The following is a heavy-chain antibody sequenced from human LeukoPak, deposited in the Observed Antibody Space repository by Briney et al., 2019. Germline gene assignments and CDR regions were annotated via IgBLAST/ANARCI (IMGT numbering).Heavy chain of an antibody. CDR1: GGSFSDYY. D-gene: IGHD6-13*01. CDR2: INHSGST. Sequence: SETLSLTCVVYGGSFSDYYWSWIRQPPGKGLEWIGEINHSGSTNYNPSLKSRVTISVDTSKNQFSLKLSSVTAADTAVYYCARGLRQLVRYYFDYWGQGTLVTVSS. J-gene: IGHJ4*02. CDR3: ARGLRQLVRYYFDY. V-gene: IGHV4-34*01.